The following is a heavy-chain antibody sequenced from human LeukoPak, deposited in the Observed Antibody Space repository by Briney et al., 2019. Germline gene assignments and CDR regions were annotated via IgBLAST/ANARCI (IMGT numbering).Heavy chain of an antibody. V-gene: IGHV3-53*01. J-gene: IGHJ4*02. Sequence: PGGSLRLSCAAPGFTVSSNYMSWVRQAPGKGLEWVSIIYSGGSTFYADSVKGRFTISRDNSKNTLYLQMNSLRAEDTAVYYCARVEASGYDYGAFDYWGQGTLVTVSS. CDR1: GFTVSSNY. CDR2: IYSGGST. CDR3: ARVEASGYDYGAFDY. D-gene: IGHD5-12*01.